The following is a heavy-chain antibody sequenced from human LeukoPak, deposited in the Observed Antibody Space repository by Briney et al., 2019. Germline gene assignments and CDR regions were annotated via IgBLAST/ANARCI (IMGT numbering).Heavy chain of an antibody. CDR3: ARDIAAAGKDYYYYYMDV. V-gene: IGHV1-2*02. Sequence: ASVKVSCKASGYTFTGYYMHWVRQAPGQGLEWMGWINPNSGGTNYAQKFQGRVIMTRDTSISTAYMELSRLRSDDTAVYYCARDIAAAGKDYYYYYMDVWGKGTTVTVSS. D-gene: IGHD6-13*01. J-gene: IGHJ6*03. CDR1: GYTFTGYY. CDR2: INPNSGGT.